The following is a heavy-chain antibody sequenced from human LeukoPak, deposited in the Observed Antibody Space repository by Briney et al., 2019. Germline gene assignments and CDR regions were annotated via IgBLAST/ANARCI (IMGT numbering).Heavy chain of an antibody. J-gene: IGHJ6*04. D-gene: IGHD2-15*01. Sequence: PGGSLRLSCAASGFTFSNYWMHWVRQAPGKGLVWVSRINSDGINTSYADSVKGRFTISRDNAKNTLNLQMNSLRAEDTAVYYCARYISWWDVWGKGTTVTISS. CDR3: ARYISWWDV. CDR2: INSDGINT. CDR1: GFTFSNYW. V-gene: IGHV3-74*01.